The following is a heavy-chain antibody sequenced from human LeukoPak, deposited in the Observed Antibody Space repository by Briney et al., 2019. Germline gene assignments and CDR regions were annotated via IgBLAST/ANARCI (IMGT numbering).Heavy chain of an antibody. Sequence: GGSLKLSCAASGFTFSGSAMHWVRQASGKGLEWVGRIRSKANSYATAYAASVKGRFTISRDDSKSTAYLQMNSLKTEDTAVYYCARRTEDIVVVPAAIDYWGQGTLVTVSS. CDR2: IRSKANSYAT. J-gene: IGHJ4*02. D-gene: IGHD2-2*01. CDR3: ARRTEDIVVVPAAIDY. CDR1: GFTFSGSA. V-gene: IGHV3-73*01.